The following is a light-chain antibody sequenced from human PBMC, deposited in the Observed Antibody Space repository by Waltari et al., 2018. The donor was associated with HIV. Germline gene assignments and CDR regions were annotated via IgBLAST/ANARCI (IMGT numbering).Light chain of an antibody. CDR2: DVS. Sequence: QSALTQPASVSGSPGQSITISCTGSRSDVGAYNYVSWYQQHPGKAPKLMIFDVSNRPSGVSNRFSGSKSGNTASLTISGLQAEDEADYYCSSFTSSSVIFGGGTKLTV. V-gene: IGLV2-14*03. J-gene: IGLJ2*01. CDR3: SSFTSSSVI. CDR1: RSDVGAYNY.